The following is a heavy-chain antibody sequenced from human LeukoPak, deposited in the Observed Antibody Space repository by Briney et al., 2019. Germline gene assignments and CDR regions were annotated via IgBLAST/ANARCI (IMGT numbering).Heavy chain of an antibody. Sequence: SETLSLTCTVSGGSISSYYWSWIRQPPGKGLEWIGYIYYSGSTNYNPSLKSRVTMSVDTSKNQFSLKLSSVTAADTAVYYCAREQLAQGYYYYYYGMDVWGQGTTVTVSS. V-gene: IGHV4-59*12. CDR1: GGSISSYY. D-gene: IGHD6-6*01. J-gene: IGHJ6*02. CDR3: AREQLAQGYYYYYYGMDV. CDR2: IYYSGST.